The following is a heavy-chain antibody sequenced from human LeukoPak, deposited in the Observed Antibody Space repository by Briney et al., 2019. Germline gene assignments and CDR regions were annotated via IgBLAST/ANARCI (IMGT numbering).Heavy chain of an antibody. CDR3: ARGREWEAWFDP. Sequence: GGSLRLSCAASGFTFSDYYMCWVRQAPGKGLEWVSYISTSGSAIYYADSVKGRFTISRDNAKNSLYLQMNSLRAEDTAVYYCARGREWEAWFDPWGQGTLVTVSS. D-gene: IGHD1-26*01. CDR1: GFTFSDYY. V-gene: IGHV3-11*01. CDR2: ISTSGSAI. J-gene: IGHJ5*02.